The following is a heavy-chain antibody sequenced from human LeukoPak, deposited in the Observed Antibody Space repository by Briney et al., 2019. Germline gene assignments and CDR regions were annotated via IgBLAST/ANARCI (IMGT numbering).Heavy chain of an antibody. CDR2: IKQDGSEK. D-gene: IGHD1-26*01. CDR3: ARRRGSYCYDY. Sequence: GGSLRLSCAASGFTFSSYWMSWVRQAPGKGPEWVGNIKQDGSEKNYVDSVKGRFTISRDNAKNSLYLQMNSLRAEDTAVYYCARRRGSYCYDYWGQGTWSPSPQ. CDR1: GFTFSSYW. J-gene: IGHJ4*02. V-gene: IGHV3-7*01.